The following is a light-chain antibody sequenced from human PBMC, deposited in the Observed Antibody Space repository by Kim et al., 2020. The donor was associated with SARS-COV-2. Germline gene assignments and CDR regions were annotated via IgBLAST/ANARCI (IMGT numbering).Light chain of an antibody. Sequence: DIQLTQSPSSVSASLGDSVTITCQASQDIRKFLNWYQHKPGKAPELLISDASTLRTGVPSRFSGSASGTHFTFTISNLQPEDIATYYCQQYNNLQAITFGQGTRLEIK. CDR1: QDIRKF. V-gene: IGKV1-33*01. CDR3: QQYNNLQAIT. CDR2: DAS. J-gene: IGKJ5*01.